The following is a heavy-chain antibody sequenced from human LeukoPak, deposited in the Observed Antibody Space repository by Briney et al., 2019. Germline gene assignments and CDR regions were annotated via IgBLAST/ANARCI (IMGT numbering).Heavy chain of an antibody. Sequence: PGGSLRLSCAASGFSFSSYWLSWVRQAPGRGLEWVANIKEDGSEKYYVDSLKGRLTVSRDNSKKSLYLQMNSVRPEDTALYYCVRETESQRSFDYWGQGTLVTVS. D-gene: IGHD5-24*01. CDR3: VRETESQRSFDY. J-gene: IGHJ4*02. CDR1: GFSFSSYW. V-gene: IGHV3-7*03. CDR2: IKEDGSEK.